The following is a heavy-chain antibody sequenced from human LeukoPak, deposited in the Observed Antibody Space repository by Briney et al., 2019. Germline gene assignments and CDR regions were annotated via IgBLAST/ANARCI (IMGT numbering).Heavy chain of an antibody. CDR3: ATDRYSTFDY. CDR1: GFTFSSYS. D-gene: IGHD6-13*01. J-gene: IGHJ4*02. Sequence: PGGSLRLSCAASGFTFSSYSMNWVRQAPGKGREGVSYFSSSSSNIYYADSVKDRFTISRDKAKNSLYLQMNSLRAEDTAVYYCATDRYSTFDYWGQGILVTVSS. V-gene: IGHV3-48*01. CDR2: FSSSSSNI.